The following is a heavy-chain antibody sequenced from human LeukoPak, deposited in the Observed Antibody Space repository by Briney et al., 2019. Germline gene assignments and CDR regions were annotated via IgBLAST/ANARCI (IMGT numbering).Heavy chain of an antibody. CDR2: INHSGST. CDR3: ARTLIMITFGGVHPGPHDY. Sequence: NPSETLSLTCAVYGGSFSGYYWSWIRQPPGKGLEWIGEINHSGSTNYNPSLKSRVTISVDTSKNQFSLKLSSVTAADTAVYYCARTLIMITFGGVHPGPHDYWGQGTLVTVSS. V-gene: IGHV4-34*01. D-gene: IGHD3-16*01. CDR1: GGSFSGYY. J-gene: IGHJ4*02.